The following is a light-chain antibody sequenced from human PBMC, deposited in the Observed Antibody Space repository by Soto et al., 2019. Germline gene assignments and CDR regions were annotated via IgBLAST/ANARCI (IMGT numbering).Light chain of an antibody. CDR3: HQTYVTPLST. J-gene: IGKJ3*01. Sequence: DIQLTQSPSYLSASVGDRVTITCRASQSIDSYLNWYQQRPGKAPNLLIYATSRLKSGVPSRFSGSGSGTDVSLTISSLQPDDFATYYCHQTYVTPLSTFGPGTRVDVK. CDR1: QSIDSY. CDR2: ATS. V-gene: IGKV1-39*01.